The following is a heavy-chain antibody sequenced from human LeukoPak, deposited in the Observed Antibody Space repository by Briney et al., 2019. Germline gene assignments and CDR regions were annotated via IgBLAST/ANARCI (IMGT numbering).Heavy chain of an antibody. J-gene: IGHJ4*02. D-gene: IGHD3-9*01. Sequence: GGSLRLSCGASKFTFSSYAMHWVRQAPGKGLEWVAVISYDGSNKYYTDSLKGRFTISRENSKNTLYLQMNSLRAEDTAVYSCARDRGYNILTGYPKGHYFDYWGQGTLVTVSS. CDR3: ARDRGYNILTGYPKGHYFDY. CDR1: KFTFSSYA. V-gene: IGHV3-30*04. CDR2: ISYDGSNK.